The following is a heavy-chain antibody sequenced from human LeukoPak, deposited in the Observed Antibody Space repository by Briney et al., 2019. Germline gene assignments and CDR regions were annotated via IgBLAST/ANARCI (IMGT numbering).Heavy chain of an antibody. CDR1: GGSISSGGYY. Sequence: SETLSLTCTVSGGSISSGGYYWSWIRQHPGKGLEWIGYIYYSGSTYYNPSLKSRVTISVDTSKNQFSLKLSSVTAADTAVYYCARDLGRRGVSLDYWGQGTLVTVSS. V-gene: IGHV4-31*03. J-gene: IGHJ4*02. CDR2: IYYSGST. CDR3: ARDLGRRGVSLDY. D-gene: IGHD3-10*01.